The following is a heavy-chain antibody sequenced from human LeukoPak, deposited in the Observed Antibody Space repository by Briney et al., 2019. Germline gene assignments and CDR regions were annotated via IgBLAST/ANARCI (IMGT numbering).Heavy chain of an antibody. CDR2: ISAYNGNT. V-gene: IGHV1-18*01. CDR3: AIARNEYYDFWSGSFLFDY. CDR1: GYTFTSYG. D-gene: IGHD3-3*01. Sequence: ASVKVSCKASGYTFTSYGISWVRQAPGQGLEWMGWISAYNGNTNYAQKLQGRVTMTTDTSTSTAYMELRSLRSDDTAVYYCAIARNEYYDFWSGSFLFDYWGQGTLVTVSS. J-gene: IGHJ4*02.